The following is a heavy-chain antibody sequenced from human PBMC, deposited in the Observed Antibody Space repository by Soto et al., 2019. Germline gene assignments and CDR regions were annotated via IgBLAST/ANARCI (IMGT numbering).Heavy chain of an antibody. CDR1: GFTFSSYW. J-gene: IGHJ5*02. Sequence: GGSLRLSCAASGFTFSSYWMSWVRQAPGKGLEWVANIKQDGSEKYYVDSVKGRFTISRDNAKNLLYLQMNSLRDEDTAVYYCAREENVGFNWFDPWGQGTLVTVSS. CDR3: AREENVGFNWFDP. V-gene: IGHV3-7*01. CDR2: IKQDGSEK.